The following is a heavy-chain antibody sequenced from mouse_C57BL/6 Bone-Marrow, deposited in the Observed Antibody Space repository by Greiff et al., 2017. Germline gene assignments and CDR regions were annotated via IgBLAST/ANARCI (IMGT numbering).Heavy chain of an antibody. J-gene: IGHJ4*01. CDR3: ARCGPYYAMDY. Sequence: QVQLQQSGAELARPGASVKLSCKASGYTFTSYGISWVKQRTGQGLEWIGEIYPRSGNTYYNEKFKGKATLTADKSSSTAYMELRSLTSEDSAVYFCARCGPYYAMDYWGQGTSVTVSA. CDR1: GYTFTSYG. CDR2: IYPRSGNT. D-gene: IGHD1-1*02. V-gene: IGHV1-81*01.